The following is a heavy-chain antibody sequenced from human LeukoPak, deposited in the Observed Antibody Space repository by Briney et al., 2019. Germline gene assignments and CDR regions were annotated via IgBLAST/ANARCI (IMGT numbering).Heavy chain of an antibody. Sequence: SETLSLTCAVYGGSFSGYYWSWIRQPPGKVLEWIGEINHSGSTNYNPSLKSRVTISVDTSKNQFSLKLSSVTAADTAVYYRARRRIYYYYMDVWGKGTTVTISS. V-gene: IGHV4-34*01. CDR2: INHSGST. J-gene: IGHJ6*03. CDR1: GGSFSGYY. CDR3: ARRRIYYYYMDV.